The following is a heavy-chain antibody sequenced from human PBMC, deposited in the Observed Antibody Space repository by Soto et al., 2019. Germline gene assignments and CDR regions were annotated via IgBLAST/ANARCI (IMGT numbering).Heavy chain of an antibody. CDR1: GFTFNRHA. D-gene: IGHD2-8*01. J-gene: IGHJ4*02. Sequence: GGSLRLSCTASGFTFNRHAMTWVRQAPGKGLEWVSGLSDSGGSIYYADSVKGRFTISRDNSMNTLYLQMNTLRAEDTAVYYCAKVSSAWYAGFFDYWGQGTLVTVSS. CDR3: AKVSSAWYAGFFDY. V-gene: IGHV3-23*01. CDR2: LSDSGGSI.